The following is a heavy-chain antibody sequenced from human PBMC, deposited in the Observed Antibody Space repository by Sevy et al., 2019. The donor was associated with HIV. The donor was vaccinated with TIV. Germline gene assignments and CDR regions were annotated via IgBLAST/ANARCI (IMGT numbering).Heavy chain of an antibody. CDR3: AKDGTYCYDSSGYSTFDY. CDR1: GFTFSSYG. V-gene: IGHV3-30*02. Sequence: GESLKITCAASGFTFSSYGMHWVRQAPGKGLERVAFIRYDGSNKYYADSVKGRFTISRDNSKNTRYLQMNSLRAEDTAVYYCAKDGTYCYDSSGYSTFDYWGQGTLVTVSS. D-gene: IGHD3-22*01. CDR2: IRYDGSNK. J-gene: IGHJ4*02.